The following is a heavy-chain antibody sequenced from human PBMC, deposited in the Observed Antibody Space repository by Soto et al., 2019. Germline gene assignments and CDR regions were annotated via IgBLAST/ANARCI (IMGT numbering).Heavy chain of an antibody. CDR1: GYTFTSYA. J-gene: IGHJ4*02. V-gene: IGHV1-3*01. Sequence: ASVKVSCKASGYTFTSYAMHWVRQAPGQRLEWMGWINAGNGNTKYSQKFQGRVTITRDTSASTAYMELSSLRSEDTAVYYCARENYDYGWGSYRYWGQGTLVTVSS. CDR3: ARENYDYGWGSYRY. D-gene: IGHD3-16*02. CDR2: INAGNGNT.